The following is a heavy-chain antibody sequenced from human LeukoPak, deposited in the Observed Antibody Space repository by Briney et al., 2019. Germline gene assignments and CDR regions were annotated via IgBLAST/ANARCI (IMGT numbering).Heavy chain of an antibody. V-gene: IGHV1-69*04. CDR2: IIPILGIA. J-gene: IGHJ6*02. Sequence: SVKVSCKASGGTFSSYAISWVRQAPGQGLEWMGRIIPILGIANYAQKFQGRVTITADKSTSTAYMELSSLRSEDTAVYYCARAQDLHYYYYYGMDVWGQGTTVTVSS. CDR1: GGTFSSYA. CDR3: ARAQDLHYYYYYGMDV.